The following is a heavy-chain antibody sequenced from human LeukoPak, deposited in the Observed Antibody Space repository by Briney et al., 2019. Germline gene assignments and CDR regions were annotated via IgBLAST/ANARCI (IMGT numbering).Heavy chain of an antibody. CDR3: ARDTPRIAVAGRGGFDY. J-gene: IGHJ4*02. CDR1: GGSISSYY. V-gene: IGHV4-59*01. D-gene: IGHD6-19*01. Sequence: SETLSLTCTVSGGSISSYYWSWIRQPPGKGLEWSGYIYYSGSTNYNPSLKSRVTISVDTSKNQFSLKLSSATAADTAVYYCARDTPRIAVAGRGGFDYWGQGTLVTVSS. CDR2: IYYSGST.